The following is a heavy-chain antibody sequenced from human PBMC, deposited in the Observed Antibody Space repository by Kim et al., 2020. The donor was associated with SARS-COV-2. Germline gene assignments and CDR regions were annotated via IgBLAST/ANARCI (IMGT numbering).Heavy chain of an antibody. D-gene: IGHD3-3*01. CDR1: GYTFTSYD. CDR3: ARVKTNRRFLEWLNWFDP. V-gene: IGHV1-8*01. J-gene: IGHJ5*02. Sequence: ASVKVSCKASGYTFTSYDINWVRQATGQGLEWMGWMNPNSGNTGYAQKFQGRVTMTRNTSISTAYMELSSLRSEDTAVYYCARVKTNRRFLEWLNWFDPWGQGTLVTVSS. CDR2: MNPNSGNT.